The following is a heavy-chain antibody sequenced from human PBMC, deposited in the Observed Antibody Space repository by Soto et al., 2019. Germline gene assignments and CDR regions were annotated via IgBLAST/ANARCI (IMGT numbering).Heavy chain of an antibody. CDR3: ARDLMTTVTVDYYYYGMDV. CDR2: IWYDGSNK. CDR1: GFTFSSYG. D-gene: IGHD4-17*01. Sequence: GGSLRLSCAASGFTFSSYGMHWVRQAPGKGLEWVAVIWYDGSNKYYADSVKGRFTISRDNSKNTLYLQMNSLRAEDTAVYYCARDLMTTVTVDYYYYGMDVWGQGTTVTVSS. V-gene: IGHV3-33*01. J-gene: IGHJ6*02.